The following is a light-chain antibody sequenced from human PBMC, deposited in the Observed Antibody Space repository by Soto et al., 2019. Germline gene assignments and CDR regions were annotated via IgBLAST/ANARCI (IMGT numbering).Light chain of an antibody. CDR2: KAS. CDR1: QSISTW. J-gene: IGKJ3*01. V-gene: IGKV1-5*03. CDR3: QQYNSFSAFA. Sequence: DIPMTQSPSTLSASVGDRVTITCRASQSISTWLAWYQQKPGKAPKLLIYKASTLKSGVPSRFSGSGSGTEFTLTISSLQPDDFATYYCQQYNSFSAFAFGPGTKTDIK.